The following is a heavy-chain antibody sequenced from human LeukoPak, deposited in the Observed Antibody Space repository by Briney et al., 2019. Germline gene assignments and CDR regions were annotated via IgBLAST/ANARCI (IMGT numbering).Heavy chain of an antibody. J-gene: IGHJ4*02. Sequence: HPGGSLRLSCAASGFTFSSYGMHWVRQAPGKGLEWVAFIRYDGSNKYYADSVKGRFPISRDNSKNTLYLQMNSLRAEDTAVYYCAKAPTPRYSSSWYTGDWGQGTLVTVSS. CDR1: GFTFSSYG. D-gene: IGHD6-13*01. CDR3: AKAPTPRYSSSWYTGD. CDR2: IRYDGSNK. V-gene: IGHV3-30*02.